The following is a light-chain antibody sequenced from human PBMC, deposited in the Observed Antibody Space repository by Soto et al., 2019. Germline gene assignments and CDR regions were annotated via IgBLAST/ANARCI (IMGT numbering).Light chain of an antibody. J-gene: IGKJ5*01. CDR3: QQYNNWPPIT. CDR1: QSVSSN. V-gene: IGKV3-15*01. CDR2: GAS. Sequence: EMVMTQSPATLSVSPGERATRSCRASQSVSSNLAWYQQKPGQAPRLLIYGASTRATGIPARFSGSGSGTEFTLTISSLQSADFAVYYCQQYNNWPPITFGPGTRLEIK.